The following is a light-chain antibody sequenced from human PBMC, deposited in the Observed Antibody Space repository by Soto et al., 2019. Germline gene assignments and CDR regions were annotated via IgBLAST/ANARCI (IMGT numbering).Light chain of an antibody. V-gene: IGLV1-51*01. Sequence: QSVLTQPPSVSAAPGQKVTISCSGSSSNIGSNRVSWYQQLLRTAPKLLIYDNDQRPLGIPDRFSGSTSGTSATLGITGLQTGDEADYYCGTWDSSLSAVVFGGGTKLTVL. CDR1: SSNIGSNR. CDR2: DND. J-gene: IGLJ2*01. CDR3: GTWDSSLSAVV.